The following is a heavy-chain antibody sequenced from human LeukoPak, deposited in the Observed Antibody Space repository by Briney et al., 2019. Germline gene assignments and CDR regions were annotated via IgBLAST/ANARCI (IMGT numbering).Heavy chain of an antibody. CDR1: GGSFSGYY. J-gene: IGHJ4*02. D-gene: IGHD2-2*01. Sequence: SETLSLTCAVYGGSFSGYYWSWIRQPPGKGLEWIGEINHSGSTNYNPSLKSRVTISVDTSKNQFSLKLSSVTAADTAVYYCARGVTHIPVAMQFDYWGQGTLVTVSS. CDR3: ARGVTHIPVAMQFDY. V-gene: IGHV4-34*01. CDR2: INHSGST.